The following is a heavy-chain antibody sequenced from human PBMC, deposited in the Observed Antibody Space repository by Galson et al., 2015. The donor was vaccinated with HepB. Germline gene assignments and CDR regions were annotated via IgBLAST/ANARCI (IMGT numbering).Heavy chain of an antibody. D-gene: IGHD3-3*01. CDR2: ISYDGSNE. V-gene: IGHV3-30-3*01. CDR1: GFSFSSYT. J-gene: IGHJ6*02. CDR3: AIDNDFWSDYPYGLDV. Sequence: SLRLSCAASGFSFSSYTMHWVRQAPGKGLEWVAVISYDGSNEYYADSVKGRFTISRDTFRNTLYLQMNSLRAEDTAVYYCAIDNDFWSDYPYGLDVWGQGTTVTVSS.